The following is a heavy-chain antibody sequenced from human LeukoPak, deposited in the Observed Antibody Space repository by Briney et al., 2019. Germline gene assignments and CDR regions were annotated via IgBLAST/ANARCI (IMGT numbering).Heavy chain of an antibody. J-gene: IGHJ5*02. CDR3: ARVVGCSSTSCYRNWFDP. CDR2: IYHSGST. Sequence: SETLSLTCAVSGYSISSGYYWGWIRQPPGKGLEWIGSIYHSGSTYYNPSLKSRVTISVDTSKNQFSLKLSSVTAADTAVYYCARVVGCSSTSCYRNWFDPWGQRTLVTVSS. D-gene: IGHD2-2*01. CDR1: GYSISSGYY. V-gene: IGHV4-38-2*01.